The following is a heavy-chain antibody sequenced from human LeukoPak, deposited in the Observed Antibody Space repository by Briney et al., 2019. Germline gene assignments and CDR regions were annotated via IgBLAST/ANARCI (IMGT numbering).Heavy chain of an antibody. CDR1: GFTVSSNY. V-gene: IGHV3-66*01. CDR2: IYSGGST. D-gene: IGHD3-9*01. J-gene: IGHJ6*02. Sequence: GGSLRLSCVASGFTVSSNYMSWVRQAPGKGLEWVSVIYSGGSTYYADSVKGRFTISRDNSKNTLYLQMNSLRAEDTAVYYCASNPVRASGSYPIRYFDWYYYYYGMDAWGQGTTVTVSS. CDR3: ASNPVRASGSYPIRYFDWYYYYYGMDA.